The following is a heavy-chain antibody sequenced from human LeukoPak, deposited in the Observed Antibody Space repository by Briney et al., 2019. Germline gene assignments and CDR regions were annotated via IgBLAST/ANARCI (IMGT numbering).Heavy chain of an antibody. CDR2: INPSGGST. J-gene: IGHJ3*02. Sequence: ASVKVSCKASGHTFTSYYMHWVRQAPGQGLEWMGIINPSGGSTSYAQKFQGRVTMTRDTSTSTVYMELSSLRSEDTAVYYCARGGGGRYSSGWYDDAFDIWGQGTMVTVSS. V-gene: IGHV1-46*01. CDR1: GHTFTSYY. D-gene: IGHD6-19*01. CDR3: ARGGGGRYSSGWYDDAFDI.